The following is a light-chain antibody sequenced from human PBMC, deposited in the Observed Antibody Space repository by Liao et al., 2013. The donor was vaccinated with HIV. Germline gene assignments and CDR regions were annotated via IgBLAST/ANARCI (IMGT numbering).Light chain of an antibody. J-gene: IGLJ2*01. CDR3: QTWDSSNMI. CDR1: TLGDKY. CDR2: RAT. V-gene: IGLV3-1*01. Sequence: SYELTQPPSVSVSPGQTATITCSGDTLGDKYPCWYQQRPGQSPVLVIYRATKRPSGIPERFSGSQSGNTATLTISGTQTLDEADYYCQTWDSSNMIFGGGTKLTVL.